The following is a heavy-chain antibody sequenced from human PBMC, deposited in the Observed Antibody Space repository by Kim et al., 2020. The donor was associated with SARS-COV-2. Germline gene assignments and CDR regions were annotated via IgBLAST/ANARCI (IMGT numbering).Heavy chain of an antibody. J-gene: IGHJ2*01. CDR2: INHSGST. CDR3: ARPGTYGSGSYLYWYFDL. Sequence: SETLSLTCAVYGGTFSGYYWSWIRQPPGKGLEWIGEINHSGSTNYNSSLKSRVTISVDTSKNQFSLKLTSVTAADTAVYYCARPGTYGSGSYLYWYFDLWGRGTLVTVSS. V-gene: IGHV4-34*01. D-gene: IGHD3-10*01. CDR1: GGTFSGYY.